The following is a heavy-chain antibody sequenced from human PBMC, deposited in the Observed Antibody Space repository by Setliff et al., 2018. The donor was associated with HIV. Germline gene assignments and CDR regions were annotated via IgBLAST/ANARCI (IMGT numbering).Heavy chain of an antibody. CDR3: ARLAVDFHPFDI. D-gene: IGHD6-19*01. Sequence: ASVKVSCKASGYTFTSYGISRVRQAPGQGLEWMGWISAYNGNTNYAQKLQGRVTMTTDTSTSTAYMELRSLRSDDTAVYYCARLAVDFHPFDIWGQGTMVTVSS. CDR2: ISAYNGNT. CDR1: GYTFTSYG. V-gene: IGHV1-18*01. J-gene: IGHJ3*02.